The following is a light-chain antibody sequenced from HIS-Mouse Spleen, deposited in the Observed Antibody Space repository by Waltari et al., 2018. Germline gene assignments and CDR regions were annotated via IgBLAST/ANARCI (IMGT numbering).Light chain of an antibody. J-gene: IGKJ2*01. V-gene: IGKV3-20*01. CDR3: QQYGSSPQT. CDR1: QSVSSSY. Sequence: EIVLTQSPGTLSLSPGERATLSCRASQSVSSSYLAWYQQKPGQAPRLLIYGSSSRATIIQDRCSGSGSATDFTLTISRVEPEDLAVYCCQQYGSSPQTFGQGTKLEIK. CDR2: GSS.